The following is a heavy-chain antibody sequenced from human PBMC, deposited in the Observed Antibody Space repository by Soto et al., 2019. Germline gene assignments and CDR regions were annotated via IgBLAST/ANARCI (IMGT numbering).Heavy chain of an antibody. CDR1: GFSVSAKY. Sequence: GGSLRLSCAASGFSVSAKYLIWVRQAPGKDLEWVSVISDAGITRYGDSVEGRFTISRDKIKNTVSLQMDSLKVDDTAVYYCAASVNTGGRFDFSGQCTTVT. J-gene: IGHJ3*01. CDR3: AASVNTGGRFDF. V-gene: IGHV3-53*01. CDR2: ISDAGIT. D-gene: IGHD4-17*01.